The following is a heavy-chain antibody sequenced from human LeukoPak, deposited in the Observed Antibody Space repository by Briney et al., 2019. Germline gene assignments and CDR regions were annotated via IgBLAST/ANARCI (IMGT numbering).Heavy chain of an antibody. D-gene: IGHD6-6*01. CDR2: IDWDDTK. J-gene: IGHJ4*02. Sequence: SGPALVKPTQTLTLTCTFSGFSLSTSGMFVSWIRELPAKALEWLARIDWDDTKYYSTSLKTRLTISKDTSKTQVVLTMANVDPVDTATYYCARIGESSSTHFDYWGQGALVTVSS. CDR3: ARIGESSSTHFDY. V-gene: IGHV2-70*11. CDR1: GFSLSTSGMF.